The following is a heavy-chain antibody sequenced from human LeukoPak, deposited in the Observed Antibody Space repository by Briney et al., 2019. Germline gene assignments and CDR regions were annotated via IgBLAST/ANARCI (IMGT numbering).Heavy chain of an antibody. D-gene: IGHD6-13*01. Sequence: ASVKVSCKASGYTFTGYYMHWVRQAPGQGLEWMGWINPNSGGTNYAQKFQGRVTMTRDTSISTAYMELSRLRSDDTAVYYCARDLAAAGPEVWSDPWGQGTLVTVSS. J-gene: IGHJ5*02. CDR1: GYTFTGYY. V-gene: IGHV1-2*02. CDR3: ARDLAAAGPEVWSDP. CDR2: INPNSGGT.